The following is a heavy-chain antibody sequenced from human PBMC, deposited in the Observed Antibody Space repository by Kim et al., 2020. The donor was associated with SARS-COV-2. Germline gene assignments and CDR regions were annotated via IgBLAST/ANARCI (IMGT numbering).Heavy chain of an antibody. D-gene: IGHD2-15*01. CDR2: INHSGST. CDR3: ARGSTTVVHWYFDL. Sequence: SETLSLTCAVYGWSFSGYYWSWIRQSPGKWLEWIGEINHSGSTNYNPYLKSRVTISVDTSKSQFSLKLSSVTVADTAVYYCARGSTTVVHWYFDLWGRGTLVTVSS. V-gene: IGHV4-34*01. J-gene: IGHJ2*01. CDR1: GWSFSGYY.